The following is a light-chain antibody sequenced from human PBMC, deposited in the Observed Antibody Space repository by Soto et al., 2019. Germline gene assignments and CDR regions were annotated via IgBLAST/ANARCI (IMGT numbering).Light chain of an antibody. V-gene: IGLV2-14*03. CDR3: SSYTRSTIYV. CDR1: SSDVGGYNH. J-gene: IGLJ1*01. Sequence: QSALTQPSSVSGSPGQSITLSCTGTSSDVGGYNHVSWYQHYPGKAPKLIIYDVTNRPSGVSNRFSGSKSGNTASLTISGLQAEDEADYFCSSYTRSTIYVFGTGTKVTVL. CDR2: DVT.